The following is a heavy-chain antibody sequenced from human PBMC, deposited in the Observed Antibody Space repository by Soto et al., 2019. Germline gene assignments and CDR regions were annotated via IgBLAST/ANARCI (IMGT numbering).Heavy chain of an antibody. CDR1: EVPFKNYV. CDR2: ITFNGVTT. CDR3: AKKDPWFDS. V-gene: IGHV3-23*01. Sequence: GWSLRLSCEASEVPFKNYVMSGVRQAPGKGLEWVSAITFNGVTTYYKDSVKGRFAISRDNSKATLYLQMNSLRAEDTAVYYCAKKDPWFDSWGQGTLVTVSS. J-gene: IGHJ5*01.